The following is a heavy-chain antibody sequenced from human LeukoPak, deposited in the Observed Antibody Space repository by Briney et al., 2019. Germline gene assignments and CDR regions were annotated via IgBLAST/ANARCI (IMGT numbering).Heavy chain of an antibody. V-gene: IGHV4-39*07. CDR1: GGSISNINYY. CDR3: VRGGIVGTTARVPLFDY. Sequence: PSETLSLTCTASGGSISNINYYWGWIRQPPGKGLEWIGAIYHSGSTSYNPSLKSRVTMSVNTSKNQFSLKLSSLTAADTAVYYCVRGGIVGTTARVPLFDYWGQGTLVTVSS. D-gene: IGHD1-26*01. J-gene: IGHJ4*02. CDR2: IYHSGST.